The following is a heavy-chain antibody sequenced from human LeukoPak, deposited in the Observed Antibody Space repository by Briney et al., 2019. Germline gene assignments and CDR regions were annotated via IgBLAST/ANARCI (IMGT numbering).Heavy chain of an antibody. D-gene: IGHD6-13*01. Sequence: GGSLRPSCAASGFTFDDYAMHWVRQAPGKGLEWVSGISWNSGSIGYADSVKGRFTISRDNAKNSLYLQMNSLRAEDTALYYCAKPPPGIAAAGTWWYFDLWGRGTLVTVSS. CDR1: GFTFDDYA. J-gene: IGHJ2*01. CDR2: ISWNSGSI. CDR3: AKPPPGIAAAGTWWYFDL. V-gene: IGHV3-9*01.